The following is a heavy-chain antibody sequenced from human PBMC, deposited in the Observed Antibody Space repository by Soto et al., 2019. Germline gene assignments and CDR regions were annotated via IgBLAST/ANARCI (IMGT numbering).Heavy chain of an antibody. Sequence: AAGKVSCKSSGYTFTSYGISWVRQAPGQRLEWMGWISAYNGNTNYAQKLQGRVTMTTDTSTSTAYMELRSLRSDDTAVYYCVRGSVYESSGYDFWGQGTLVSVSS. CDR2: ISAYNGNT. CDR1: GYTFTSYG. D-gene: IGHD3-22*01. CDR3: VRGSVYESSGYDF. J-gene: IGHJ4*02. V-gene: IGHV1-18*01.